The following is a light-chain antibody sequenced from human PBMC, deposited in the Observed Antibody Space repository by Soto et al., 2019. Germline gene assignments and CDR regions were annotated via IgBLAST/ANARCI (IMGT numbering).Light chain of an antibody. Sequence: ETVLTQSPATLSLSPGERATLSCRASESVSNSLAWYQHKPGQAPRLLIYNASSRATGIPARFSGSGSGTDFTLTISSLEPEDFAVYFCQHRAGWPPALTFGGGTKVDIK. V-gene: IGKV3-11*01. J-gene: IGKJ4*01. CDR1: ESVSNS. CDR3: QHRAGWPPALT. CDR2: NAS.